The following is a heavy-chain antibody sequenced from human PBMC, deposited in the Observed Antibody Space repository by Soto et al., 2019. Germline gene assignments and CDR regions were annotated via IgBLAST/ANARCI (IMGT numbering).Heavy chain of an antibody. D-gene: IGHD1-26*01. V-gene: IGHV3-23*01. CDR2: ISGSGGST. Sequence: QAGGSLRLSCAASGFTFSSYAMSWVRQAPGKGLEWVSAISGSGGSTYYADSVKGRFTISRDNSKNTLYLQMNSLRAEDTAVYYCLGATTYRVYYYGMDVWGQGTKVTVSS. CDR1: GFTFSSYA. J-gene: IGHJ6*02. CDR3: LGATTYRVYYYGMDV.